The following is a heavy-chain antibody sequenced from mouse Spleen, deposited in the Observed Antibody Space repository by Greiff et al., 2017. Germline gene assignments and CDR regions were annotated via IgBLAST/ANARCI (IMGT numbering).Heavy chain of an antibody. CDR3: ARGKANWGGGASYFDY. CDR2: IDPSDSYT. Sequence: QVQLQQPGAELVRPGTSVKLSCKASGYTFTSYWMHWVKQRPGQGLEWIGVIDPSDSYTNYNQKFKGKATLTVDTSSSTAYMQLSSLTSEDSAVYYCARGKANWGGGASYFDYWGQGTTLTVSS. J-gene: IGHJ2*01. D-gene: IGHD4-1*01. CDR1: GYTFTSYW. V-gene: IGHV1-59*01.